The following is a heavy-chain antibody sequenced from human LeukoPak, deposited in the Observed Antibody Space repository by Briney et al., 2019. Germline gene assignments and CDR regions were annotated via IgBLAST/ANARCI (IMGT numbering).Heavy chain of an antibody. CDR1: GYSISSGYY. CDR3: ARGRYNWSY. J-gene: IGHJ4*02. Sequence: SETLSLTCGVSGYSISSGYYWGWIRQPPGKGLEWIGEINHSGSTNYNPSLKSRVTISVDTSKNQFSLKLSSVTAADTAVYYCARGRYNWSYWGQGTLVTVSS. D-gene: IGHD1-20*01. CDR2: INHSGST. V-gene: IGHV4-38-2*01.